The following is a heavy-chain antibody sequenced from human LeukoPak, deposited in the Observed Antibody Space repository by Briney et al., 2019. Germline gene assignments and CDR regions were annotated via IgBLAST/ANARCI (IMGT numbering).Heavy chain of an antibody. Sequence: QPGGSLRLSCAASGFTFSSYGMHWVRQAPGKGLEWVAFIRYDGSNKYYADSVKGRFTISRDNSKNTLYLQMNSLRAEDTAVYYCAKRLYQPNYYYYMDVWGQGTLVTVSS. D-gene: IGHD2-2*02. CDR1: GFTFSSYG. J-gene: IGHJ6*03. CDR2: IRYDGSNK. CDR3: AKRLYQPNYYYYMDV. V-gene: IGHV3-30*02.